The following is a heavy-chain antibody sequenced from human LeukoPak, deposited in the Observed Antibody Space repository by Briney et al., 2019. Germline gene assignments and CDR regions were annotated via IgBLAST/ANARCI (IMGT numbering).Heavy chain of an antibody. Sequence: GGSLRLSCSASGFTFSNYAMSWVRQAPGQGLAWVSGISGSGDTTYYSDSVEGRFSISRDNSKNTLYLEMNSLRVEDTAVYYCAKVAKYYYGSETYYFFEHWGQGTPVTASS. CDR1: GFTFSNYA. D-gene: IGHD3-10*01. CDR2: ISGSGDTT. V-gene: IGHV3-23*01. CDR3: AKVAKYYYGSETYYFFEH. J-gene: IGHJ4*02.